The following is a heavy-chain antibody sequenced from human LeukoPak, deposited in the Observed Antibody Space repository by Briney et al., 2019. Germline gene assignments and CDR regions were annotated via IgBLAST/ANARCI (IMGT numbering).Heavy chain of an antibody. CDR3: ARDHRDCNDY. D-gene: IGHD2-21*02. CDR1: GFTFSSYG. J-gene: IGHJ4*02. V-gene: IGHV3-33*08. Sequence: GRSLRLSCAASGFTFSSYGMHWVRQAPGKGLEWVAVVWYDGSNKYYADSVKGRFTISRDNSKNTLYLQMNSLRAEDTAVYYCARDHRDCNDYWGQGTLVTVSS. CDR2: VWYDGSNK.